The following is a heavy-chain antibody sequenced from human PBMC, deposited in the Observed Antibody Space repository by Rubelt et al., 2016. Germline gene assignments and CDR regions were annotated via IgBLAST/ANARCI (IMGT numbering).Heavy chain of an antibody. Sequence: GKGLVWVSRIKGDGSWTSYADSVKGRFTISRDNAKNTLYLQMNSLRVEDTAVYYCAKAPGFNWGRFDHWGQGTLVTVSS. CDR3: AKAPGFNWGRFDH. V-gene: IGHV3-74*01. CDR2: IKGDGSWT. D-gene: IGHD7-27*01. J-gene: IGHJ4*02.